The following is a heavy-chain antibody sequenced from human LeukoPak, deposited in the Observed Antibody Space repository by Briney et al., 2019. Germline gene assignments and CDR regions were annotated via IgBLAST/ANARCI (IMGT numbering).Heavy chain of an antibody. V-gene: IGHV4-39*01. CDR3: ARHRGYCHDDCYNWFDP. J-gene: IGHJ5*02. D-gene: IGHD2-21*02. CDR2: MYYSGNT. CDR1: GGSINTRSYY. Sequence: SETLSLTCTVSGGSINTRSYYWGWIRQPPGKGLEWIGSMYYSGNTYCHPSLKSRVTISVDTSKNQFSLNLRSVTAPDTAIYYCARHRGYCHDDCYNWFDPWGQGILVTVSS.